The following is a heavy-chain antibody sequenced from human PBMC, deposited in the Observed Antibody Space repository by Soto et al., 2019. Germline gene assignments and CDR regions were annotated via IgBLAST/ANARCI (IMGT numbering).Heavy chain of an antibody. J-gene: IGHJ4*02. CDR1: GFSISSSSYY. CDR3: AGSMVRGVPFDY. V-gene: IGHV4-39*01. D-gene: IGHD3-10*01. CDR2: IYYSGST. Sequence: SETLSLTCTFSGFSISSSSYYWGWIRQPPGKGLEWIGSIYYSGSTYYNPSLKSRVTISVDTSKNQFSLKLSSVTAADTAVYYCAGSMVRGVPFDYWGQGTLVTVSS.